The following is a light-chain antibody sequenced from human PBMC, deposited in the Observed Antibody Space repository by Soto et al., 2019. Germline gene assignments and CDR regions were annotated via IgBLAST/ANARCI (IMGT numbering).Light chain of an antibody. CDR1: QSVSSN. CDR2: GAS. J-gene: IGKJ4*01. V-gene: IGKV3-15*01. CDR3: QHYNNLWG. Sequence: EIVMTQSPATLSVSPGERVTLSCRASQSVSSNLAWYQQKPGQVPRVLIYGASTRAIGIPDRFSGSGSGTEFTLTISSLQSEDLAVYYCQHYNNLWGFGGGTKVEIK.